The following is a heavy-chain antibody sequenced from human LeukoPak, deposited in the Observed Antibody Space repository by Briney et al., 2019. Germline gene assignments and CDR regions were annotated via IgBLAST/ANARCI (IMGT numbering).Heavy chain of an antibody. CDR2: TNNDGSST. D-gene: IGHD3-22*01. V-gene: IGHV3-74*01. Sequence: PGGSLRLSCAASGFTFSTYWMHWVRQAPGKGPVWVCRTNNDGSSTVYADSVKGRFTISRDNAKNALYLQMNSLRAEDTAVYYCARDLFYDSSGYYASDSWGQGTLVTVSS. J-gene: IGHJ4*02. CDR1: GFTFSTYW. CDR3: ARDLFYDSSGYYASDS.